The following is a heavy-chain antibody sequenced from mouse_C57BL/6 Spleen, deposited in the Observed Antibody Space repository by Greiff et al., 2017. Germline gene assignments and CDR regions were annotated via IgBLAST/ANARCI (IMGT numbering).Heavy chain of an antibody. Sequence: VKLQQPGAELVKPGASVKMSCKASGYTFTSYWITWVKQRPGQGLEWIGDIYPGSGSTNYNEKFKSKATLTVDTSSSTAYMQLSSLTSEDSAVYYCARDYGSSYAMDYWGQGTSVTVSS. J-gene: IGHJ4*01. CDR1: GYTFTSYW. D-gene: IGHD1-1*01. CDR2: IYPGSGST. V-gene: IGHV1-55*01. CDR3: ARDYGSSYAMDY.